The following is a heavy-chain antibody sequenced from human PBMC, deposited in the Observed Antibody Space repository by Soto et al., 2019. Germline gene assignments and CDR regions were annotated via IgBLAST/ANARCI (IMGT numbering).Heavy chain of an antibody. CDR3: ASGDWGYGGKAGDY. CDR2: IYYSGRT. D-gene: IGHD4-17*01. CDR1: GGSISSGDYY. V-gene: IGHV4-30-4*01. J-gene: IGHJ4*02. Sequence: QVQLQESGPGLVKPSQPLSLTCTVSGGSISSGDYYWSWIRQPPGKGLEWIGYIYYSGRTYSNPSLNSLVTIPVDKSKNQCSLKLSSVTAADTAVYYCASGDWGYGGKAGDYWGQGTLVTVSS.